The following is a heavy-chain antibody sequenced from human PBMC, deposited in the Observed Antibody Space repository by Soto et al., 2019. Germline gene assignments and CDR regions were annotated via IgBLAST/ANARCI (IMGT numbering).Heavy chain of an antibody. CDR3: AHAYGGTSWPNDAFDV. V-gene: IGHV2-5*02. Sequence: QITLKESGPTLVKPTQTLTLTCIFSGFSFSADGVGVGWIRQPPGKALAWLALIYWDDDTRYSPSLKSRLTITKDTYKNQVVLTMTNMDPVDTATYYCAHAYGGTSWPNDAFDVWGQGTVVTVSS. J-gene: IGHJ3*01. CDR2: IYWDDDT. D-gene: IGHD2-2*01. CDR1: GFSFSADGVG.